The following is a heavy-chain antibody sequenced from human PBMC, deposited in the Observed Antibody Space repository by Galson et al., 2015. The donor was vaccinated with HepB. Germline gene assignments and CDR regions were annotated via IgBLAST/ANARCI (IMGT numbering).Heavy chain of an antibody. CDR2: IYPGDSDT. V-gene: IGHV5-51*03. Sequence: QSGAEVKKPGESLKISCKGSGYSFTSYWIGWVRQMPGKGLEWMGIIYPGDSDTRYSPSFQGQVTISADKSISTAYLQWSSLKASDTAMYYCARLFDSSGYHYIRGAFDIWGQGTMVTVSS. D-gene: IGHD3-22*01. CDR1: GYSFTSYW. CDR3: ARLFDSSGYHYIRGAFDI. J-gene: IGHJ3*02.